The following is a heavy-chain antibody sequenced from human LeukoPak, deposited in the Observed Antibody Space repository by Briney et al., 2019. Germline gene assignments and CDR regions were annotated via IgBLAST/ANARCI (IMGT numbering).Heavy chain of an antibody. CDR2: IYYSGST. D-gene: IGHD4-17*01. Sequence: SETLSLTCTVSGGSISNYYWSWIRQPPGKGLEWIGYIYYSGSTNYNPSLKSRVTISVDTSKNQFSLKLRSVTAADTAVYYCARGMTTVTTSNWFDPWGQGTLVTVSS. CDR1: GGSISNYY. J-gene: IGHJ5*02. CDR3: ARGMTTVTTSNWFDP. V-gene: IGHV4-59*01.